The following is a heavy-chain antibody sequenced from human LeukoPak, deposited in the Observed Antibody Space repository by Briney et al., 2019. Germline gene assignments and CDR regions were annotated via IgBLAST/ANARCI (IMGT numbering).Heavy chain of an antibody. CDR2: INSDGSNT. V-gene: IGHV3-74*01. Sequence: GGSLRLSCAASGFTFSSYWMHWVRQAPGKGLVWVSRINSDGSNTSYADSVKGRITISRDNAKNTLYLQMNSLRAEDTAVYYCAREWLVDYYYGMDVWGQGTTVTVSS. CDR3: AREWLVDYYYGMDV. D-gene: IGHD3-22*01. J-gene: IGHJ6*02. CDR1: GFTFSSYW.